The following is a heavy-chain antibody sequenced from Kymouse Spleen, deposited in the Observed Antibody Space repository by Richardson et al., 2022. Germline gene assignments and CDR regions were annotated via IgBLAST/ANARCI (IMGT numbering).Heavy chain of an antibody. CDR2: IRSKANSYAT. CDR1: GFTFSGSA. J-gene: IGHJ4*02. CDR3: TRQLTGDEDY. V-gene: IGHV3-73*02. D-gene: IGHD7-27*02. Sequence: EVQLVESGGGLVQPGGSLKLSCAASGFTFSGSAMHWVRQASGKGLEWVGRIRSKANSYATAYAASVKGRFTISRDDSKNTAYLQMNSLKTEDTAVYYCTRQLTGDEDYWGQGTLVTVSS.